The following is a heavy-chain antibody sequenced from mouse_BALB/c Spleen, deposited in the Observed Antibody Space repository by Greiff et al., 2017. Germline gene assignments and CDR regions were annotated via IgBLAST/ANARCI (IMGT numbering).Heavy chain of an antibody. CDR1: GYTFTSYW. J-gene: IGHJ4*01. V-gene: IGHV1-7*01. CDR3: ARYPSRATYYYAMDY. D-gene: IGHD3-1*01. CDR2: INPSTGYT. Sequence: QVQLQQSGAELAKPGASVKMSCKASGYTFTSYWMHWVKQRPGQGLEWIGYINPSTGYTEYNQKFKDKATLTADKSSSTAYMQLSSLTSEDSAVYYCARYPSRATYYYAMDYWGQGTSVTVSS.